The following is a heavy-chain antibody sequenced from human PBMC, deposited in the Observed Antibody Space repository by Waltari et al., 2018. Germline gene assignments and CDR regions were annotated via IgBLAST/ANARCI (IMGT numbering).Heavy chain of an antibody. CDR1: GGSISSSSYY. D-gene: IGHD6-19*01. CDR2: IYYSGST. J-gene: IGHJ4*02. V-gene: IGHV4-39*01. Sequence: LQLQASGPGLVKPSETLSLTCTVPGGSISSSSYYWGWIRQPPGKGLEWIGSIYYSGSTYYNPSLKSRVTISVDTSKNQFSLKLSSVTAADTAVYYCASSYSSGWYSTFDYWGQGTLVTVSS. CDR3: ASSYSSGWYSTFDY.